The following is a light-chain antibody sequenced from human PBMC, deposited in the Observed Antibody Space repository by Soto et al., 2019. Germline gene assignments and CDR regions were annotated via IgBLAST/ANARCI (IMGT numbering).Light chain of an antibody. J-gene: IGLJ2*01. CDR3: SSYTSSSTLV. CDR2: EVS. V-gene: IGLV2-14*01. CDR1: NSDVGGYNY. Sequence: QSALTQPASVSGSPGQSITISCTGTNSDVGGYNYVSWYQQHPGKAPKLMIYEVSNRPSGVSNRFSGSKSGNTASLTISGLQAEEEADYYCSSYTSSSTLVFGGGTKLTVL.